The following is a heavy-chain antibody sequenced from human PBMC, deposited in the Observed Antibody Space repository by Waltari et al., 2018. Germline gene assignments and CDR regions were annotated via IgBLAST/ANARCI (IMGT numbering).Heavy chain of an antibody. CDR1: GGSISSGSYY. J-gene: IGHJ6*03. Sequence: QVQLQESGPGLVKPSQTLSLTCPVSGGSISSGSYYWSWIRQPAGKGLEWIGRIYTSGSTNYNPSLKSRVTISVDTSKNQFSLKLSSVTAADTAVYYCATAAAGRRYYYYYYMDVWGKGTTVTVSS. CDR2: IYTSGST. V-gene: IGHV4-61*02. CDR3: ATAAAGRRYYYYYYMDV. D-gene: IGHD6-13*01.